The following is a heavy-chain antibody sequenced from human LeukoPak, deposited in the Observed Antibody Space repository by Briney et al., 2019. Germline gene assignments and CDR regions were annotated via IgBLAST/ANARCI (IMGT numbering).Heavy chain of an antibody. J-gene: IGHJ4*02. CDR2: MNPNSGNT. CDR3: ARAVAANDY. CDR1: GYTFTSYE. Sequence: ASVKVSCKASGYTFTSYEINWVRQATGQGLEWMGWMNPNSGNTGYAQKFQSRVTMTRDTPISTAYMELSSLRSEDTAVYYCARAVAANDYWGQGTLVTVSS. D-gene: IGHD2-15*01. V-gene: IGHV1-8*01.